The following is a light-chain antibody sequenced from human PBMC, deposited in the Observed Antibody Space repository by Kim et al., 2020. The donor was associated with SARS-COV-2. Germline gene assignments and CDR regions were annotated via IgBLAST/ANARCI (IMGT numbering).Light chain of an antibody. J-gene: IGKJ5*01. CDR2: YAS. CDR1: QSVSGY. Sequence: PGERATLSCRASQSVSGYLAWYQQKPGQAPRPLIYYASNRATGFPARFSGSGSGTDFTLTISSLEPEDFAVYYCQQRYNCPPPFGQGTRLEI. V-gene: IGKV3-11*01. CDR3: QQRYNCPPP.